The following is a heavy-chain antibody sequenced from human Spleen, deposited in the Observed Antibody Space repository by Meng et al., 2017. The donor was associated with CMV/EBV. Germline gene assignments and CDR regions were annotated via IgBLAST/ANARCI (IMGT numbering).Heavy chain of an antibody. CDR2: IKQDGSEK. CDR3: ARFFSTSGDPDY. V-gene: IGHV3-7*01. CDR1: GFTFSSYW. J-gene: IGHJ4*02. D-gene: IGHD2-2*01. Sequence: GESLKISCAASGFTFSSYWMSWVRQAPGKGLEWVANIKQDGSEKYYVDSVKGRFTISRDNAKNSLYLQMNSLRAEDTAVYYCARFFSTSGDPDYWGQGTLVTVSS.